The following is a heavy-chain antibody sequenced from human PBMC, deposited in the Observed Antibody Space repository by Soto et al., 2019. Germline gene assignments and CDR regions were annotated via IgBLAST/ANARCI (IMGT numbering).Heavy chain of an antibody. J-gene: IGHJ4*02. CDR2: IYNDGSRT. CDR3: ARDLSGDTTPYFDL. V-gene: IGHV3-74*01. D-gene: IGHD1-1*01. CDR1: GFAFSSYW. Sequence: GGSLRLSCAASGFAFSSYWMQWVRQTAGKGPVWVSRIYNDGSRTAYAASVKGRSTISRDNAKNTMYLQMSSLTVEDTAVYYCARDLSGDTTPYFDLWGQGTLVTVSS.